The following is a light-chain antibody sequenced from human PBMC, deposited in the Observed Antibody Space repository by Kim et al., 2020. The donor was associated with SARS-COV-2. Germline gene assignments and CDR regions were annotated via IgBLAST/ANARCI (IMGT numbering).Light chain of an antibody. V-gene: IGKV3-15*01. CDR2: GAS. J-gene: IGKJ5*01. Sequence: EIVMTQSPATLSVSPGERATLSCRASQSVSSNSAWYQQKPGQAPRLLLYGASTRATGVPARFSGSGSGTEFTLTISSLQSEDSAVYYCQQFYNWPPITFGQGTRLEIK. CDR3: QQFYNWPPIT. CDR1: QSVSSN.